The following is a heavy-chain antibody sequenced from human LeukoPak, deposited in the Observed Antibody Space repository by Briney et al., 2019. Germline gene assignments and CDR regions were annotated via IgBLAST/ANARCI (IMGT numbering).Heavy chain of an antibody. CDR1: GFSFSSFS. V-gene: IGHV3-64*02. CDR2: ISSDGYNT. D-gene: IGHD5-18*01. J-gene: IGHJ4*02. CDR3: ARVGSCGYLDY. Sequence: GGSLRLSCAASGFSFSSFSIHWVRQAPGKGLEYVSSISSDGYNTYYADSVKGRFTISRDNSKNTLYLQMGSLRAEDMAVYYCARVGSCGYLDYWGQGTLVTVSP.